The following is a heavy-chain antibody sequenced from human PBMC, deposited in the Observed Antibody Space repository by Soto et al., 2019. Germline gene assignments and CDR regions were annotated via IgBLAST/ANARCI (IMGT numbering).Heavy chain of an antibody. V-gene: IGHV1-8*01. D-gene: IGHD3-10*01. CDR2: MNPNSGNT. CDR1: GYSFTSYA. Sequence: QVQLVQFGAEVKKPGASVKVSCKASGYSFTSYAINWVRQATGQGLEWMGWMNPNSGNTGYAQKFQGRVTMTRNTHISAAYMELSSLRSEDTAVYYCARGELLWFGELLRWGQGTLVTVSS. CDR3: ARGELLWFGELLR. J-gene: IGHJ4*02.